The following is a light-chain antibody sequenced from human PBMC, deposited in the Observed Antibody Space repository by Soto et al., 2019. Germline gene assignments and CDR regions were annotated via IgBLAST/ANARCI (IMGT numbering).Light chain of an antibody. CDR3: QSYDSSNVV. CDR1: SGNIASNY. CDR2: EDN. Sequence: LTQPHSVSESPGKTVTISCTRSSGNIASNYVQWYQQRPGSAPTTVIYEDNQRPSGVPDRFSGSIDSSSNSAALTISGLKTGDEADYYCQSYDSSNVVFGGGTKVTVL. J-gene: IGLJ2*01. V-gene: IGLV6-57*03.